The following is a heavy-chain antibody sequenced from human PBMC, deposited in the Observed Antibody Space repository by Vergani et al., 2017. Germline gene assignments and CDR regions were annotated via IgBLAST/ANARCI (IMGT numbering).Heavy chain of an antibody. D-gene: IGHD1-26*01. CDR3: AKEVGATSDY. Sequence: QVQLVESGGGVVQPGRSLRLSCAASGFTFSSYGMHWVRQAPGKGLEWVAVISYDGSNKYYADSVKGRFTISRDNSKNTLYLQMNSLRAEDTAVYYCAKEVGATSDYWGQGTLVTVSS. J-gene: IGHJ4*02. CDR2: ISYDGSNK. CDR1: GFTFSSYG. V-gene: IGHV3-30*18.